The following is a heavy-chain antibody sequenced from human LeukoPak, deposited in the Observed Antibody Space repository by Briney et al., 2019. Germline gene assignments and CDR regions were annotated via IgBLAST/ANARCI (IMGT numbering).Heavy chain of an antibody. CDR2: ISERGGST. D-gene: IGHD3-10*01. J-gene: IGHJ4*02. CDR3: AKRGIVIRAVIIIGFHKEAYYFDY. CDR1: GFTFSSYS. Sequence: GGSLRLSCAGSGFTFSSYSMNWVRQAPGKGLEWVSGISERGGSTNYADSVKGRFIISRDTSKNTVYLQMNSLRVEDTAVYFCAKRGIVIRAVIIIGFHKEAYYFDYWGQGILVTVSS. V-gene: IGHV3-23*01.